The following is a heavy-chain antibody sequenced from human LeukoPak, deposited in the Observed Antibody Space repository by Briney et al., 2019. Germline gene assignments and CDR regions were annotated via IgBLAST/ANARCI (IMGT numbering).Heavy chain of an antibody. CDR3: AREGLNMVRGVIPKEAWGWFDP. CDR1: GGSISTYY. D-gene: IGHD3-10*01. Sequence: SETLSLTCSLSGGSISTYYWSWIRQPAGKGLEWIGRIYTSGNTNYHPSLKSRVTISVDTSKNQFSLKLSSVTAADTAVYYCAREGLNMVRGVIPKEAWGWFDPWGQGTLVTVSS. V-gene: IGHV4-4*07. J-gene: IGHJ5*02. CDR2: IYTSGNT.